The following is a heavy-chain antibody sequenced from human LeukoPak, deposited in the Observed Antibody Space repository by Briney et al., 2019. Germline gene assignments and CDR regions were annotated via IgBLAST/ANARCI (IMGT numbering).Heavy chain of an antibody. CDR3: ARSGGGDHFDY. D-gene: IGHD2-21*02. J-gene: IGHJ4*02. Sequence: GGSLRLSCAASGFTFSSYWMSWVRQAPGKGLEWVANIKQDGSEKNYVDSVKGRFTISRDNAKNSLYLQMNSLRAEDTAVYYCARSGGGDHFDYWGQGTLVTVSS. CDR2: IKQDGSEK. V-gene: IGHV3-7*01. CDR1: GFTFSSYW.